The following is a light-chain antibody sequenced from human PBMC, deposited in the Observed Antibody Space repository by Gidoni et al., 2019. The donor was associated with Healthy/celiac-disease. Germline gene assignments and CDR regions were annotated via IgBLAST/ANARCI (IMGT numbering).Light chain of an antibody. V-gene: IGKV1-39*01. CDR2: AAS. CDR3: QQSYRTLRT. CDR1: QSISSY. J-gene: IGKJ1*01. Sequence: DIQMTQSPSSLSASVGDRVTITSRASQSISSYLNWYQQKPGKAPKLLIYAASSLQSGVPSRFSGSGSGTDFTLTISSLQPEDFATYYCQQSYRTLRTFGQGTKVEIK.